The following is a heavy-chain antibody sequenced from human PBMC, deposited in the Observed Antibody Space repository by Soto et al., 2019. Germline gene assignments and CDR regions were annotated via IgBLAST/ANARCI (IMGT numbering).Heavy chain of an antibody. CDR3: AIERASGAFEI. Sequence: QVQLVQSGAEVKKPGASVKVSCKTSGYTFTSYDINWVRQATGQGLEWMGWMNPNSGNTAYAQKFQGRVTMTRNNSISTAYMELSSLSSEDTAVYYCAIERASGAFEIWGQGTMVTFSS. CDR2: MNPNSGNT. CDR1: GYTFTSYD. D-gene: IGHD1-26*01. V-gene: IGHV1-8*01. J-gene: IGHJ3*02.